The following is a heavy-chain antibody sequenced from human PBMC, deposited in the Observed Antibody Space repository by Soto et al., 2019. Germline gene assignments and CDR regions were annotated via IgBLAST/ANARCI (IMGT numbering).Heavy chain of an antibody. CDR2: LSNSGTYT. CDR3: ARDRYVFDY. V-gene: IGHV3-11*05. CDR1: GFAFSDYY. J-gene: IGHJ4*02. Sequence: PGGSLRLSCAASGFAFSDYYMTWIRQAPGKGLEWVSSLSNSGTYTNYADYVKGRFITSRDNAKNSLFLHLNSLRAEDTAVYFCARDRYVFDYWGQGALVTVSS. D-gene: IGHD3-16*01.